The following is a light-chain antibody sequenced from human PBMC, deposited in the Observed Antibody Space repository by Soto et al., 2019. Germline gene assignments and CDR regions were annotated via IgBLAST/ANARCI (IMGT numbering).Light chain of an antibody. V-gene: IGLV2-11*01. CDR3: CSYAGSYTFHV. J-gene: IGLJ1*01. CDR1: SSDVGGYNY. CDR2: DVS. Sequence: QSVLTQPRSVSGSPGQSVTISCTGTSSDVGGYNYVSWYQQYPGKAPKLMIYDVSKRPSGVPDRFSGSKSGNTASLTISGLQAEDEADYYCCSYAGSYTFHVFGTGTKVTVL.